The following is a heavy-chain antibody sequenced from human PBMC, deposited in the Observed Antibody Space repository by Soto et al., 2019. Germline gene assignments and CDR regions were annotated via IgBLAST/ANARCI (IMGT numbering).Heavy chain of an antibody. CDR1: GFTFSSYA. Sequence: GGSLRLSCAASGFTFSSYAMSWVRQAPGKGLEWVSAISGSGGSTYYADSVKGRFTISRDNSKNTLYLQMNSLRAEDTAVYYCARRIAARQNRLDYWGQGTLVTVSS. V-gene: IGHV3-23*01. J-gene: IGHJ4*02. CDR3: ARRIAARQNRLDY. D-gene: IGHD6-6*01. CDR2: ISGSGGST.